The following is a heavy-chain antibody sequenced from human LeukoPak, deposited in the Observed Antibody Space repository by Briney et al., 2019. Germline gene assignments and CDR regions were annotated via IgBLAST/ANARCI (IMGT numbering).Heavy chain of an antibody. D-gene: IGHD2-2*02. CDR3: ARGAIVVVPAAIWGFDY. Sequence: PSETLSLTCAVYDGSFSGYYWSWIRQPPGKGLEWIGEINHSGSTNYNPSLKSRVTISVDTSKNQFSLKLSSVTAADTAVYYCARGAIVVVPAAIWGFDYWGQGTLVTVSS. CDR1: DGSFSGYY. V-gene: IGHV4-34*01. CDR2: INHSGST. J-gene: IGHJ4*02.